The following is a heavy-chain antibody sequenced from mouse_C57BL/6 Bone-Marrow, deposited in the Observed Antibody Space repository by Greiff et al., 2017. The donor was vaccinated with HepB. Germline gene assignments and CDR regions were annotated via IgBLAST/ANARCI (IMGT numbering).Heavy chain of an antibody. CDR1: GFTFSSYT. CDR3: ARQRYYYGSSYPAWFAY. J-gene: IGHJ3*01. V-gene: IGHV5-9*01. D-gene: IGHD1-1*01. Sequence: DVHLVESGGGLVKPGGSLKLSCAASGFTFSSYTMSWVRQTPEKRLEWVATISGGGGNTYYPDSVKGRFTISRDNAKTTLYLQMSRLRSEDTALYDCARQRYYYGSSYPAWFAYWGQGTLVTVSA. CDR2: ISGGGGNT.